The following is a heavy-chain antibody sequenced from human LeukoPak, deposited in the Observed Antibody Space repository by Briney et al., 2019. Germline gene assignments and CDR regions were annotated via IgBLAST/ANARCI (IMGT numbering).Heavy chain of an antibody. V-gene: IGHV3-30*18. CDR2: ISDDGSNK. D-gene: IGHD3-22*01. CDR3: AKEDVAYYDRNYYYGMDA. CDR1: GFTFSSYG. Sequence: GRSLRLSCAASGFTFSSYGMHWGRQAPGKGLERVAVISDDGSNKYYADSVKGRFTISRDNSKNTLYLQMNSLRAEDTAVYYCAKEDVAYYDRNYYYGMDAWGQGTTVTVSS. J-gene: IGHJ6*02.